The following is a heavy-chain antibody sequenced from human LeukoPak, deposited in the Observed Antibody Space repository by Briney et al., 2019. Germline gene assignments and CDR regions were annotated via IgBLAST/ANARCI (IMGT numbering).Heavy chain of an antibody. CDR2: IRAGGGST. V-gene: IGHV3-23*01. Sequence: QPGGSLRLSCAASGFTFSNYAMTWVRQAPGKGLEWVSGIRAGGGSTNFADPVRGRFTLSTDNSKNTLYLQMNSLRAEDAAIHYCAKDGGSGMGFDPWGQGTLVTVSS. D-gene: IGHD3-10*01. CDR1: GFTFSNYA. CDR3: AKDGGSGMGFDP. J-gene: IGHJ5*02.